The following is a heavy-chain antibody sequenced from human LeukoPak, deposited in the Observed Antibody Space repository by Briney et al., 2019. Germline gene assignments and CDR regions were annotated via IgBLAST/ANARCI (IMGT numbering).Heavy chain of an antibody. CDR1: GFTFSSYA. D-gene: IGHD2-2*01. J-gene: IGHJ1*01. CDR2: ISYDGSNK. CDR3: ATYSSSNGREFQY. Sequence: PGGSLRLSCAASGFTFSSYAMLWVRQAPGKGLEWVAVISYDGSNKYYADSVKGRFTISRDNSKNTLYLQMNSLRAEDTAVYYCATYSSSNGREFQYWGQGTLVTVSS. V-gene: IGHV3-30-3*01.